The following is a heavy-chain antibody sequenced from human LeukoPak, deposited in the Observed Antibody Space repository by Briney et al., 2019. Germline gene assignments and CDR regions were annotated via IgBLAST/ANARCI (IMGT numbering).Heavy chain of an antibody. J-gene: IGHJ4*02. V-gene: IGHV1-18*01. D-gene: IGHD3-10*01. CDR2: ISAYNGNT. CDR3: ARDLYSRRMHYYGSGSYFAY. CDR1: GYTFPSYG. Sequence: ASVKVSCKASGYTFPSYGISWVRQAPGQGLEWMGWISAYNGNTHYAQEVQGRVTMTTDTSTSTAYMDLRSLKSDDTAVYYCARDLYSRRMHYYGSGSYFAYWGQGTLVTVSS.